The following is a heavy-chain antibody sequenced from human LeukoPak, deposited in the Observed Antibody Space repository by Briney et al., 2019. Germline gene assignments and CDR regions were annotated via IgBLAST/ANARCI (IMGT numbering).Heavy chain of an antibody. CDR1: GGSISSYY. V-gene: IGHV4-59*01. Sequence: SETLSLTCTVSGGSISSYYWSWIRQPPGKGLEWIGYIYYSGSTNYNPSLKSRVTISVDTSKNQFSLKLSSVTAADTAVYYCARDEGDGGFDPWGQGTLVTVSS. CDR3: ARDEGDGGFDP. CDR2: IYYSGST. D-gene: IGHD3-16*01. J-gene: IGHJ5*02.